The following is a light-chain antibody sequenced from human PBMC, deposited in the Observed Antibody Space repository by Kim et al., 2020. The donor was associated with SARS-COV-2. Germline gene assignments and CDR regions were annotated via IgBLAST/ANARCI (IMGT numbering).Light chain of an antibody. CDR1: ISDIGTYSL. V-gene: IGLV2-23*02. CDR3: CSFTSAVTWM. Sequence: QSALTQPASLSASPGQSITISCSGTISDIGTYSLISWYQQHPGKAPRLIIFDISKRPSGVSGRFSGSKSGNTASLTISGLQPDDEADYFCCSFTSAVTWMLGGGTQLTVL. CDR2: DIS. J-gene: IGLJ3*02.